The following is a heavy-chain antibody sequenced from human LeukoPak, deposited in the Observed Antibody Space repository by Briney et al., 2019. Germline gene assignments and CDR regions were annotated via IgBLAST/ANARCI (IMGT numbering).Heavy chain of an antibody. Sequence: GGSLRLSCAASGFTFSSYGMHWVRQAPGKGLEWVAVISYDGSNKYYADSVKGRFTISRDNSKNTLYLQMNSLRAEDTAVYYCAREGWLVQGSYFDYWGQGTLVTVSS. J-gene: IGHJ4*02. CDR1: GFTFSSYG. V-gene: IGHV3-30*19. CDR3: AREGWLVQGSYFDY. CDR2: ISYDGSNK. D-gene: IGHD6-19*01.